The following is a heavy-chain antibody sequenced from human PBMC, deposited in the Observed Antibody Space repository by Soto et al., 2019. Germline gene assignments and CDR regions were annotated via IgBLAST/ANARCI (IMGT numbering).Heavy chain of an antibody. Sequence: LQLVESGAAVEQPGGSLKLSCIASDHTFTNYALHWVRQAPGQGLEWMGFVSCHGGITVYAHTFLGRVAITTDNTTSTLFMQLSSLRIEDTAIYYCARDRHSDSPNRVDYWGQGTLVTVSS. CDR1: DHTFTNYA. J-gene: IGHJ4*02. CDR2: VSCHGGIT. D-gene: IGHD5-18*01. V-gene: IGHV3-43*01. CDR3: ARDRHSDSPNRVDY.